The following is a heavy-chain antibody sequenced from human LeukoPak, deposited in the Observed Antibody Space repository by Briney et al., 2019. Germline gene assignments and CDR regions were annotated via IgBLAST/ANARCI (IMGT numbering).Heavy chain of an antibody. CDR2: IYYSGST. V-gene: IGHV4-39*01. CDR1: GGSISSSGYY. Sequence: SETLSLTCTVSGGSISSSGYYWGCIRQPPGKGLEWIGSIYYSGSTYYNPSLKSRVTIPVDTSKNQFSLKLSSVTAADTAVYYCARHRGKYSPHDAFDIWGQGTMVTVSS. J-gene: IGHJ3*02. CDR3: ARHRGKYSPHDAFDI. D-gene: IGHD5-18*01.